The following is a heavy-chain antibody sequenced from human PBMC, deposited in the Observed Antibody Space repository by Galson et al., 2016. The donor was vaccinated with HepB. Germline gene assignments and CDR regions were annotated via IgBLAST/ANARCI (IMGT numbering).Heavy chain of an antibody. Sequence: SLRLSCAASGFTFSTYAMSWVRQAPGKGLEWVSLISGSGSSTYYADSLKGRFSISRDNAKNSLFLQMSSLRAEDTAMYYCARDYFCVGASCRGERGRFDYWGQGALVTVSS. J-gene: IGHJ4*02. CDR1: GFTFSTYA. D-gene: IGHD2-21*01. CDR2: ISGSGSST. CDR3: ARDYFCVGASCRGERGRFDY. V-gene: IGHV3-23*01.